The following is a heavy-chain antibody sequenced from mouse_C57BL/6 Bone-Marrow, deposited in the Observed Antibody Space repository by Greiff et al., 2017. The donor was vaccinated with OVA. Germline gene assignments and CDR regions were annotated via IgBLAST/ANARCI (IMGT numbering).Heavy chain of an antibody. D-gene: IGHD1-1*01. Sequence: QVQLQQSGAELARPGASVKLSCKASGYTFTSYGISWVKQSTGQGLEWIGEIYPRSGNTYYNEKFKGKATLTADKSSSTAYMELRSLTSEDSAVYFCAKRDYYGSSGGGYFDYWGQGTTLTVSS. V-gene: IGHV1-81*01. CDR3: AKRDYYGSSGGGYFDY. CDR1: GYTFTSYG. J-gene: IGHJ2*01. CDR2: IYPRSGNT.